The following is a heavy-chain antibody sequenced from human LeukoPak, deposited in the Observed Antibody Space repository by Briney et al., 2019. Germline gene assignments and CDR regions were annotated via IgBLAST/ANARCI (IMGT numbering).Heavy chain of an antibody. CDR2: LKQDGSET. CDR3: ARETAMAPFLYYYYGMDG. D-gene: IGHD5-18*01. CDR1: GFTFSSLW. J-gene: IGHJ6*02. Sequence: GGSLRLACAASGFTFSSLWMSWVRQAPGKGREWVANLKQDGSETYYVDSVKGRCTITRDNAKNSLYLQMNSLRAEDTAVYYCARETAMAPFLYYYYGMDGWVQGTTVTVSS. V-gene: IGHV3-7*01.